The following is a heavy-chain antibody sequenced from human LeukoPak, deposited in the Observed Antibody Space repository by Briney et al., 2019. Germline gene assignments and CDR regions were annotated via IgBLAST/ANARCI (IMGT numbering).Heavy chain of an antibody. CDR3: ARESNYHGSGTGWFDP. D-gene: IGHD3-10*01. J-gene: IGHJ5*02. V-gene: IGHV4-61*02. CDR1: GGSISSGNYY. Sequence: SETLSLTCTVSGGSISSGNYYWSWIRQPAGKGLEWIGRIYSSGSTNYNPSLKSRVTISVDTSKNQLSLKLSSVTAADTALYYCARESNYHGSGTGWFDPWGQGTLVTVSS. CDR2: IYSSGST.